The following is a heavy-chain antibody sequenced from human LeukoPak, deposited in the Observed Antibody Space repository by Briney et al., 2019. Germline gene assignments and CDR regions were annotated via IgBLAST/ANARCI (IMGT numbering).Heavy chain of an antibody. CDR1: GGSFSGYY. CDR3: ARDRGLTGTATGAFDI. V-gene: IGHV4-34*01. J-gene: IGHJ3*02. Sequence: SSETLSLTCAVYGGSFSGYYWSWIRQPPGKGLEWIGEINHSGSTNYNPSLKSRVTISVDTSKNQFSLKLSSVTAADTAVYYCARDRGLTGTATGAFDIWGQATMVTVSS. D-gene: IGHD1-20*01. CDR2: INHSGST.